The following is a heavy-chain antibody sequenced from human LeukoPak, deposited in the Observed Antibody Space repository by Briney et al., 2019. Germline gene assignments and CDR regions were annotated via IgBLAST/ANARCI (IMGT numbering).Heavy chain of an antibody. CDR3: AGDPYYYDNRGDTFDI. CDR2: IYYSGST. V-gene: IGHV4-59*01. J-gene: IGHJ3*02. Sequence: ETLSLTCTVSGGSISSYYWGWIRQPPGKGLEWIGYIYYSGSTNYNPSLKSRVTISVDTSKNQFSLKLSSVTAADTAVYYCAGDPYYYDNRGDTFDIWGQGTMVTVSS. CDR1: GGSISSYY. D-gene: IGHD3-22*01.